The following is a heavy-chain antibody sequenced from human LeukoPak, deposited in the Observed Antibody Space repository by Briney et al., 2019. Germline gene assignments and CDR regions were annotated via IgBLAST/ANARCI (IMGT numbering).Heavy chain of an antibody. CDR1: GGSIDSYY. D-gene: IGHD1-7*01. V-gene: IGHV4-59*08. J-gene: IGHJ4*02. CDR3: ATTSHGGVEY. Sequence: SETLSLTCTVSGGSIDSYYWSWIRQPPGKGLEWIGHIYKSGSTKENPSLKSRVTIVKDMSKRQCSLQLSSVTAADTAIYYCATTSHGGVEYWGQGTLVTVSS. CDR2: IYKSGST.